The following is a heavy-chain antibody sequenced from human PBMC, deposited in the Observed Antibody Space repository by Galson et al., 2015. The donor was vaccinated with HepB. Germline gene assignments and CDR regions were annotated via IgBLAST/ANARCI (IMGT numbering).Heavy chain of an antibody. CDR3: ARGNGGYVWGSYRRLFDY. D-gene: IGHD3-16*02. Sequence: SLTCAVYGGSFSGYYWSWIRQPPGKGLEWIGEINHSGSTNYNPSLKSRVTISVDTSKNQFSLKLSSVTAADTAVYYCARGNGGYVWGSYRRLFDYWGQGTLVTVSS. V-gene: IGHV4-34*01. J-gene: IGHJ4*02. CDR2: INHSGST. CDR1: GGSFSGYY.